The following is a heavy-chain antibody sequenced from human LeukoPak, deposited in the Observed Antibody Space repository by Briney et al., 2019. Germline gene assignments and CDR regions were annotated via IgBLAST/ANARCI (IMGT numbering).Heavy chain of an antibody. CDR2: MNPNSGTV. CDR1: GYSFTNYD. CDR3: ARGGPGPYYDFWSGYRSKYYYYGMDV. Sequence: ASVKVSCKASGYSFTNYDINWVRQATGHGLEWMGWMNPNSGTVGYAQKFQGRVTMTRNASISAAYMELSSLRSEDTAVYYCARGGPGPYYDFWSGYRSKYYYYGMDVWGQGTTVTVSS. V-gene: IGHV1-8*01. J-gene: IGHJ6*02. D-gene: IGHD3-3*01.